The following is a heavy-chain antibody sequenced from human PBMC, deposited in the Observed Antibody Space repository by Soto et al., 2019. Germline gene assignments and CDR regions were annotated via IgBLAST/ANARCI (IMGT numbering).Heavy chain of an antibody. Sequence: QWQLVQSGAEVKKPGSSVKVSCKASGGTFSSYAISWVRQAPGQGLEWMGGMIPIFGTANYAQKFQGRVTITADETTRTAYMELSSLRPEDTAVYYCARVRTEYCSGGSCYSNYFDYWGQGTLVTVSS. CDR3: ARVRTEYCSGGSCYSNYFDY. CDR2: MIPIFGTA. J-gene: IGHJ4*02. V-gene: IGHV1-69*01. D-gene: IGHD2-15*01. CDR1: GGTFSSYA.